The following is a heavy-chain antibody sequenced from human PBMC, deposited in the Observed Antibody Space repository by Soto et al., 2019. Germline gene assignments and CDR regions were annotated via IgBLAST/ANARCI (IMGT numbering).Heavy chain of an antibody. Sequence: SETLSLTCAVYGGSFSGYYWSWIRQSPGKGLEWIGEINHSGNINQNPSLKSRVTISVDTSKNQFSLKLKSVTAADSAVYYCASHPLNWSDADSWGQGVLVTVSS. CDR3: ASHPLNWSDADS. D-gene: IGHD1-1*01. CDR1: GGSFSGYY. CDR2: INHSGNI. J-gene: IGHJ4*02. V-gene: IGHV4-34*01.